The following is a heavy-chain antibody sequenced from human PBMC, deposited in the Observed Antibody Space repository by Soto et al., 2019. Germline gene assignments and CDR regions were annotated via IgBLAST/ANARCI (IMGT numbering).Heavy chain of an antibody. V-gene: IGHV3-30*18. Sequence: QVQLVESGGGVVQPGRSLRLSCAASGFTFSSYGMHWVRQAPGKGLEWVAVISYDGSNKYYADSVKGRFTISRDNSKNTLDLQMNSLRAEDTAVYYCAKDGADYGDYYFDYWGQGTLVTVSS. CDR2: ISYDGSNK. J-gene: IGHJ4*02. D-gene: IGHD4-17*01. CDR3: AKDGADYGDYYFDY. CDR1: GFTFSSYG.